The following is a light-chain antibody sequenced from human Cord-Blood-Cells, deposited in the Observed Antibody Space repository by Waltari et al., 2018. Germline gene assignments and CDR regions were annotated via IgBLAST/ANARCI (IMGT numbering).Light chain of an antibody. J-gene: IGLJ2*01. CDR2: DVS. CDR3: CAYAGSYTVV. CDR1: SSDAGAYNY. Sequence: QSALTQPRSVSGSPGQSVTLSCTGTSSDAGAYNYVSWYQQHPGKAPKLMIYDVSKRPSGVPDRFSGSKSGNTASLTIAGLQAEDEADYYCCAYAGSYTVVFGGGTKLTVL. V-gene: IGLV2-11*02.